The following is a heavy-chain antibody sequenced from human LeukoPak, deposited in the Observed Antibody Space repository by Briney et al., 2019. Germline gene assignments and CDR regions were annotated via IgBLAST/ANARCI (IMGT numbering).Heavy chain of an antibody. CDR2: INPNSGGT. CDR3: ARDTYYYDSSGYEVSYYMDV. V-gene: IGHV1-2*06. D-gene: IGHD3-22*01. Sequence: ASVKGSCKASGYTFTGYYMHWVRQAPGQGLEWMGRINPNSGGTNYAQKFQGRVTMTRDTSISTAYMELSRLRSDDTAVYYCARDTYYYDSSGYEVSYYMDVWGKGTTVTVSS. J-gene: IGHJ6*03. CDR1: GYTFTGYY.